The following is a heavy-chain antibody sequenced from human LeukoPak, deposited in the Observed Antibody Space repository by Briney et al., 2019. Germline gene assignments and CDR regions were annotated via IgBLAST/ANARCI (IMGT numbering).Heavy chain of an antibody. J-gene: IGHJ3*02. V-gene: IGHV4-38-2*02. Sequence: SETLSLTCAVSGYSISSVYYWGWIRQPPGKGLEWIGSIYHSGSTYYNPSLKSRVTISIDTSKNQFSLKLSFVAAADTAVYYCARDPSIAVGGGAFDIWGQGTRVTVSS. CDR2: IYHSGST. D-gene: IGHD6-6*01. CDR3: ARDPSIAVGGGAFDI. CDR1: GYSISSVYY.